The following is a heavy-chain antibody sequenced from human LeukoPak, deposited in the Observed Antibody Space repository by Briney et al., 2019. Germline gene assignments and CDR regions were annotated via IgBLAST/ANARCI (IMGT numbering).Heavy chain of an antibody. CDR1: GGSISSSNW. CDR3: ARGALTAVTYYFDY. V-gene: IGHV4-4*02. Sequence: SETLSLTCAVSGGSISSSNWWSWVRQPPGKGLEWIGEIYHSGSTNYNPSLKSRVTISVDKSKNQFSLKLSSVTAADTAAYYCARGALTAVTYYFDYWGQGTLVTVSS. J-gene: IGHJ4*02. D-gene: IGHD4-17*01. CDR2: IYHSGST.